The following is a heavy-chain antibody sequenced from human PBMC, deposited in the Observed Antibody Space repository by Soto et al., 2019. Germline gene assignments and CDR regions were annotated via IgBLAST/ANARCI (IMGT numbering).Heavy chain of an antibody. V-gene: IGHV1-69*13. CDR1: GGTSSSYA. CDR2: IIPIFGTA. D-gene: IGHD6-13*01. CDR3: ARDGAAAPDAEYFQH. Sequence: ASVKVSCKASGGTSSSYAISWVRQAPGQGLEWMGGIIPIFGTANYAQKFQGRVTITADESTSTAYMELSSLRSEDTAVYYCARDGAAAPDAEYFQHWGQGTLVTVSS. J-gene: IGHJ1*01.